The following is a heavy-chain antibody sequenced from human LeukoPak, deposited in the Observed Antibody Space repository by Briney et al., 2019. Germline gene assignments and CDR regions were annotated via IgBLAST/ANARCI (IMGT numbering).Heavy chain of an antibody. CDR3: ARPVVAATTPDVFDI. CDR2: ISSSGSTI. Sequence: GGSLRLSCAASGFTFSSYEMNWVRQAPGKGLEWVSYISSSGSTIYYADSVRGRFTVSRDNAKHSLYLQMSSLRPEDTAVYYCARPVVAATTPDVFDIWGQGTMVTVSS. D-gene: IGHD2-15*01. CDR1: GFTFSSYE. J-gene: IGHJ3*02. V-gene: IGHV3-48*03.